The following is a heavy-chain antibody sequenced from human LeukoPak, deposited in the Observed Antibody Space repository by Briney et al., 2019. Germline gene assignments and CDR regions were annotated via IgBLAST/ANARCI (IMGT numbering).Heavy chain of an antibody. CDR1: GGSISSYY. Sequence: PSETPSLTCTVSGGSISSYYWSWIRQPPGKGLEWIGYIYYSGSTNYNPSLKSRVTMSVDTSKNQFSLKLSSVTAADTAVYYCARDAGYCSSTSCYKVFDYWGQGTLVTVSS. CDR3: ARDAGYCSSTSCYKVFDY. D-gene: IGHD2-2*01. CDR2: IYYSGST. V-gene: IGHV4-59*12. J-gene: IGHJ4*02.